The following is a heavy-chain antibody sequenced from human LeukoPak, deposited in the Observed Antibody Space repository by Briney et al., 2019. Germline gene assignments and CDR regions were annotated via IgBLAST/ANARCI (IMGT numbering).Heavy chain of an antibody. Sequence: GGSLRLSCAASGFAFSSYEMNWVRQAPGKGLEWVSYISSSGSTIYYADSVKGRFTISRDNAKNSLYLQMNSLRAEDTAVYYCARGMITFGGVIVIRPAPFDYWGQGTLVTVSS. V-gene: IGHV3-48*03. D-gene: IGHD3-16*02. J-gene: IGHJ4*02. CDR2: ISSSGSTI. CDR3: ARGMITFGGVIVIRPAPFDY. CDR1: GFAFSSYE.